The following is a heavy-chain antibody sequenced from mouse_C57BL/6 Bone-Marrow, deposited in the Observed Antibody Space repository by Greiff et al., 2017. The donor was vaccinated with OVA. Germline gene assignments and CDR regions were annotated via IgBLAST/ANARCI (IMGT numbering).Heavy chain of an antibody. D-gene: IGHD2-3*01. CDR2: IDPSVSYT. J-gene: IGHJ1*03. V-gene: IGHV1-69*01. Sequence: QVQLQQPGAELVMPGASVKLSCKASGYTFTSYWMHWVKQRPGQGLEWIGEIDPSVSYTNYNQKFKGKSTLTVDKSSSTAYMQLSSLTSEDSAVYYCALYDGYYRYFDVWGTGTTVTVSS. CDR3: ALYDGYYRYFDV. CDR1: GYTFTSYW.